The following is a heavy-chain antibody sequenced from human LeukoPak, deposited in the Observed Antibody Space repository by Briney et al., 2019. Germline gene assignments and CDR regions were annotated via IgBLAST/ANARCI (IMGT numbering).Heavy chain of an antibody. CDR1: GFTFSDYY. J-gene: IGHJ6*03. Sequence: GGSLRLSCAASGFTFSDYYMSWIRQAPGKGLEWVSCISSSGSTIYYADSVKGRFTISRDNAKNSLYLQMNSLRAEDTAVYYCARSVGYDYYYYYMDVWGKGTTVTVSS. CDR2: ISSSGSTI. CDR3: ARSVGYDYYYYYMDV. D-gene: IGHD5-12*01. V-gene: IGHV3-11*04.